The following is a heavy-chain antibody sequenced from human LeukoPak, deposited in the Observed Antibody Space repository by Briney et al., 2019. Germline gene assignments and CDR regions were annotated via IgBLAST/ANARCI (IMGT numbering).Heavy chain of an antibody. V-gene: IGHV3-33*01. Sequence: PGRSLRLSCAASGFTFSSYGMHWVRQAPGKGLEWVAVIWYDGSNKYYADSVKGRFTISRDNSKNTLYLQMNSLRAEDTAVYYCARDKAIEMATIPAFDIWGQGTMVTVSS. J-gene: IGHJ3*02. D-gene: IGHD5-24*01. CDR3: ARDKAIEMATIPAFDI. CDR1: GFTFSSYG. CDR2: IWYDGSNK.